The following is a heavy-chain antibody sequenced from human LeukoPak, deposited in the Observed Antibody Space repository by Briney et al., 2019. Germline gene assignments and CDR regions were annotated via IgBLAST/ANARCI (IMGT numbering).Heavy chain of an antibody. Sequence: ASVKVSCKASGYTFTSYGISWGRHAPGQGLEWMGWINPNSGDTNYAQKFQGRVTMTRDTSISTAYMELSRLRSDDTAVYYCAREGSSSFDYWGQGTLVTVSS. CDR1: GYTFTSYG. J-gene: IGHJ4*02. D-gene: IGHD6-6*01. CDR3: AREGSSSFDY. V-gene: IGHV1-2*02. CDR2: INPNSGDT.